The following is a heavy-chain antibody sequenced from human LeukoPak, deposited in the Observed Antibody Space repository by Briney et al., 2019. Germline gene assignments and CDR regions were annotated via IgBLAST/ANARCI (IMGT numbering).Heavy chain of an antibody. CDR2: INPNSGGT. CDR1: GYTFTCYY. D-gene: IGHD2-21*02. V-gene: IGHV1-2*02. J-gene: IGHJ5*02. Sequence: ASVKVSCKASGYTFTCYYMHWVRQAPGQGLEWMGWINPNSGGTNYAQKFQGRVTMTRDTSISTAYMELSRLRSDDTAVYYCARVPPIRAYCGGDCSYWFDPWGQGTLVTVSS. CDR3: ARVPPIRAYCGGDCSYWFDP.